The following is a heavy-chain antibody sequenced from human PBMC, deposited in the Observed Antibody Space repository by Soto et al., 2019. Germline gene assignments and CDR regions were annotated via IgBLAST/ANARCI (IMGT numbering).Heavy chain of an antibody. CDR1: GYTFSNYA. D-gene: IGHD4-17*01. CDR2: INAGNGKT. J-gene: IGHJ6*02. V-gene: IGHV1-3*01. CDR3: ANNGDYYYYGMDV. Sequence: GASVKVSCKASGYTFSNYATHWVRQAPGQRLEWMGWINAGNGKTKYSQNFQGRVTITRDTSASTAYMELSSLRSEDTAVYYCANNGDYYYYGMDVWGQGTTVTVSS.